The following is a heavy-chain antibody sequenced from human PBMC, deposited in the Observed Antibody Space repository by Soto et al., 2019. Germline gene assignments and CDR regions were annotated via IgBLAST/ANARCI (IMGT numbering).Heavy chain of an antibody. CDR3: ARVTNYYDSSGYSFDY. J-gene: IGHJ4*02. CDR1: GYTFTSYA. D-gene: IGHD3-22*01. CDR2: INAGNGNT. Sequence: QVQLVQSGAEVKKPGASVKVSCKASGYTFTSYAMHWVRQAPGQRLEWMGWINAGNGNTKYSQKFQGRVTITRDTSASTAYMELSNMRSEDTAVYYCARVTNYYDSSGYSFDYWGQGTLVTVSS. V-gene: IGHV1-3*01.